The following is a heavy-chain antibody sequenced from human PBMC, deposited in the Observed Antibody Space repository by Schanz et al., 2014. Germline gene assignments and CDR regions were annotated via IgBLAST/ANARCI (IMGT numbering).Heavy chain of an antibody. J-gene: IGHJ4*02. V-gene: IGHV3-33*06. Sequence: QVQLVESGGGVVQPGRSLRLSCAASGFTFSSYGMHWVRQAPGKGLEWVAAMSYDGSIKYYGDSVKGRFTMSRDNSKNTLYLQMNSLRAEDTAVYYCAKDPSHGDYDYYFDYWGQGTLVTVSS. CDR3: AKDPSHGDYDYYFDY. CDR2: MSYDGSIK. CDR1: GFTFSSYG. D-gene: IGHD3-22*01.